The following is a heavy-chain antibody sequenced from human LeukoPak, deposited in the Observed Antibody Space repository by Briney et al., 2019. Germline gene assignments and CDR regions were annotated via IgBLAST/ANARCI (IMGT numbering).Heavy chain of an antibody. Sequence: SVKVSCKASGGTFSSYAISWVRQAPGQGLEWMGGIIPIFGTANYAQKFQGRVTITADESTSTAYMELSSLRSEDTAVYYCASTGPEYYYGSGSYYPFDYWGQGTLVTVSS. CDR1: GGTFSSYA. J-gene: IGHJ4*02. D-gene: IGHD3-10*01. CDR2: IIPIFGTA. CDR3: ASTGPEYYYGSGSYYPFDY. V-gene: IGHV1-69*13.